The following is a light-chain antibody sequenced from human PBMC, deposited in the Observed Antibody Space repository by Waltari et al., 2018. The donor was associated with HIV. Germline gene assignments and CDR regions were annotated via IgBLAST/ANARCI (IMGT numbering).Light chain of an antibody. Sequence: EIVLTQSPGTLSLSPGERSTLSFRASQSVRKNYLAWYQQKSGQAPRLLIYGASSRATGIADRFSGSGSGTDFTLTISRLEPEDFAVYYCQQYGSSPCTFGPGTKVDVK. CDR3: QQYGSSPCT. V-gene: IGKV3-20*01. CDR1: QSVRKNY. J-gene: IGKJ3*01. CDR2: GAS.